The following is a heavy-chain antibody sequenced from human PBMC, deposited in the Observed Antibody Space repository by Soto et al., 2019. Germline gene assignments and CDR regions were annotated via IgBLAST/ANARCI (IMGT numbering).Heavy chain of an antibody. J-gene: IGHJ3*02. CDR2: INMDGSTI. D-gene: IGHD2-15*01. V-gene: IGHV3-74*01. Sequence: PGGSLRLSCAASGFTFSSYWMHWVRQAPGKGPVWLSRINMDGSTIIYADSVKGRFTISRDNAKNTLHLQMNSLRDDDTAVYYCVRDRGFPDAFDIWGQGTMVTVSS. CDR1: GFTFSSYW. CDR3: VRDRGFPDAFDI.